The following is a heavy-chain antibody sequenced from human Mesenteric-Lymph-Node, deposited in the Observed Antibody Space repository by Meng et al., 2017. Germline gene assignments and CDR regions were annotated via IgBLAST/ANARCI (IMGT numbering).Heavy chain of an antibody. V-gene: IGHV4-34*01. J-gene: IGHJ4*02. CDR2: INHSGST. D-gene: IGHD2-2*01. Sequence: QLQLQQWGAGLLKPSETLSLTCAVYGGSFIGYYWSWIRQPPGKGLEWIGEINHSGSTNYNPSLKSRVTISVDTSKNQFSLKLSSVTAADTAVYYCARTIGGADIVVVPAAYYFDYWGQGTLVTVSS. CDR1: GGSFIGYY. CDR3: ARTIGGADIVVVPAAYYFDY.